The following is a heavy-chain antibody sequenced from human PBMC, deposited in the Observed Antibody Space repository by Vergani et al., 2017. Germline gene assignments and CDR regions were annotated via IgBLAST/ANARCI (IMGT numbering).Heavy chain of an antibody. CDR1: GFSFSSYS. V-gene: IGHV3-21*02. J-gene: IGHJ4*02. Sequence: EVQLVESGGGLVKPGGSLRLSCAASGFSFSSYSMNWVRPAPGKGLEWVASISGSSSYVFYRDSVEGRFTITRDNAKKSVYLQMNSLRAEDTAMYFCARGLWDCTHIRCSPPSYWGQGTQVTVSS. D-gene: IGHD2-8*01. CDR3: ARGLWDCTHIRCSPPSY. CDR2: ISGSSSYV.